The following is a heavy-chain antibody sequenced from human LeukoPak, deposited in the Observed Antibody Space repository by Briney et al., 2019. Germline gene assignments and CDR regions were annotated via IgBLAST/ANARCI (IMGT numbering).Heavy chain of an antibody. J-gene: IGHJ6*02. V-gene: IGHV1-18*01. CDR3: ARRYYYGSGSSYYYYGMDV. CDR1: GYTFTSYG. CDR2: INAYNGNT. Sequence: GASVKVSCKASGYTFTSYGISWVRQAPGQGLEWMGWINAYNGNTNYAQKLQGRVTMTTDTSTSTAYMELRSLRSDDTAVYYCARRYYYGSGSSYYYYGMDVWGQGTTVTVSS. D-gene: IGHD3-10*01.